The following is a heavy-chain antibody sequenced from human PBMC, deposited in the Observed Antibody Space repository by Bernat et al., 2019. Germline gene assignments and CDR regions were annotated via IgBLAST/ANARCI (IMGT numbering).Heavy chain of an antibody. D-gene: IGHD1-26*01. CDR3: ARGGRSTVSDFDI. CDR1: GFTFSSYD. Sequence: EVQLVESGGGLVQPGGSLRLSCAASGFTFSSYDMHWVRQATGKGLEWVSAIGTAGDTYYPGSVKGRFTISRENAKNSLYLQMNSLRAGDTAVYYCARGGRSTVSDFDIWGQGTMVTVSS. CDR2: IGTAGDT. J-gene: IGHJ3*02. V-gene: IGHV3-13*04.